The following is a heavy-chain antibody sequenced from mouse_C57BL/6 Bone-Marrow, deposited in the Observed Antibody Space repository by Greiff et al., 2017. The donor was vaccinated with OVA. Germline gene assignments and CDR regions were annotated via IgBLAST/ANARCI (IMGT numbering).Heavy chain of an antibody. D-gene: IGHD1-1*01. J-gene: IGHJ4*01. CDR1: GFTFSDYG. CDR2: ISSGSSTI. Sequence: DVMLVESGGGLVKPGGSLKLSCAASGFTFSDYGMHWVRQAPEKGLEWVAYISSGSSTIYYADTVKGRFTISRDNAKNTLFLQMTSLRSEDTAMYYCARICITTVVDRAMDYWGQGTSVTVSS. V-gene: IGHV5-17*01. CDR3: ARICITTVVDRAMDY.